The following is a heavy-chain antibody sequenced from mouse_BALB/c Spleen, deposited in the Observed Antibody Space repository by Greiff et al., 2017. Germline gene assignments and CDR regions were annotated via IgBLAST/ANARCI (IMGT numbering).Heavy chain of an antibody. V-gene: IGHV5-17*02. Sequence: EVKLMESGGGLVQPGGSRKLSCAASGFTFSSFGMHWVRQAPEKGLEWVAYISSGSSTIYYADTVKGRFTISRDNPKNTLFLQMTSLRSEDTAMYYCARWTTAKDYAMDYWGQGTSVTVSS. CDR3: ARWTTAKDYAMDY. D-gene: IGHD1-2*01. CDR1: GFTFSSFG. J-gene: IGHJ4*01. CDR2: ISSGSSTI.